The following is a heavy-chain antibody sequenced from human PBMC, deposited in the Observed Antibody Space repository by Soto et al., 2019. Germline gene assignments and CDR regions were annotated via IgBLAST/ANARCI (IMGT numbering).Heavy chain of an antibody. CDR2: IYYSGST. D-gene: IGHD4-17*01. J-gene: IGHJ3*02. V-gene: IGHV4-30-4*01. CDR3: ARVYGDYDDDAFDI. Sequence: KPSETLSLTCTVSGGSISSGGYYWSWIRQPPGKGLEWIGYIYYSGSTYYNPSLKSRVTISVDTSKNQFSLKLSSVTAADTAVYYCARVYGDYDDDAFDIWGQGTMVTVSS. CDR1: GGSISSGGYY.